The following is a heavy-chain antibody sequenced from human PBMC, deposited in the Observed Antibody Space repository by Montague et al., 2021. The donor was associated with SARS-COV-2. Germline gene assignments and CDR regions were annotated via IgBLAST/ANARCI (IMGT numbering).Heavy chain of an antibody. J-gene: IGHJ6*02. V-gene: IGHV4-34*01. Sequence: SETLSLTCAVYGGSLSGYYWSWIRQPPEKGLEWIGEINLSANTKYNPSLKSPVTISIDTSKNQFSLKMTSVTAADTATYYCASGIYPSGSYYNRYYYGLNIWGPGTTVIVAS. CDR3: ASGIYPSGSYYNRYYYGLNI. D-gene: IGHD3-10*01. CDR1: GGSLSGYY. CDR2: INLSANT.